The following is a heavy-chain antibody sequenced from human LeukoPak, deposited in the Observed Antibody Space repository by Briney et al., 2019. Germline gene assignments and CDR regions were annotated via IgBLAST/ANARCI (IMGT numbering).Heavy chain of an antibody. CDR3: AKDKGYGDYFDS. CDR2: IYHSGST. J-gene: IGHJ4*02. Sequence: SETLSLTCTVSGYSISSGYYWGWIRQPPGKGLEWIGSIYHSGSTYYNPSLKSRVTISVDTSKNQFSLKLSSVTAADTAVYYCAKDKGYGDYFDSWGQGTLVTVSS. V-gene: IGHV4-38-2*02. D-gene: IGHD4-17*01. CDR1: GYSISSGYY.